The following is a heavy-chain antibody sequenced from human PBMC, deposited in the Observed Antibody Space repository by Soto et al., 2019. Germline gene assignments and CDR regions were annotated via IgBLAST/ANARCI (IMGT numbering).Heavy chain of an antibody. CDR1: GFTFDDYA. CDR3: AIYIKGSRWQGAIDI. D-gene: IGHD6-13*01. V-gene: IGHV3-9*01. J-gene: IGHJ3*02. Sequence: GGSLRLSCAASGFTFDDYAMHWVRQAPGKGLEWVSGISWNSGSIGYADSVKGRFTISRDNAKNSLYLQMNSLRAEDTALYYCAIYIKGSRWQGAIDIWCPGTMFTV. CDR2: ISWNSGSI.